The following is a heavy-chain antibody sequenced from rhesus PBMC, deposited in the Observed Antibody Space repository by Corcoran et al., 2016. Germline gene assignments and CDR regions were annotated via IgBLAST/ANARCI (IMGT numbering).Heavy chain of an antibody. CDR2: IYGSSGRT. Sequence: QVQLQESGPGLVKPSETLSLTCAVSGYSISSNYWSWIRQPPGKGLEWIGYIYGSSGRTYYNPSLKSRVTIYTDTSKNQFSLKLSSVTAADTAVYYCARAPAGYSYGHYGLDSWGQGVVVTVSS. CDR1: GYSISSNY. CDR3: ARAPAGYSYGHYGLDS. J-gene: IGHJ6*01. V-gene: IGHV4-147*01. D-gene: IGHD5-36*01.